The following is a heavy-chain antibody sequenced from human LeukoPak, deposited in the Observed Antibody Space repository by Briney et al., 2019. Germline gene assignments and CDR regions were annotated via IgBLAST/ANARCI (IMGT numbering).Heavy chain of an antibody. Sequence: SETLSLTCSVSGASFSTNYWSWIRQPPGRGLEWIGYVFDSGSANYNPSLKSRVTISVDTSTKQFSLRLSSVTAADTAVYYCARLYQQSKWKYYYYYMDVWGKGTAVTVSS. V-gene: IGHV4-59*01. D-gene: IGHD1-1*01. CDR1: GASFSTNY. CDR2: VFDSGSA. J-gene: IGHJ6*03. CDR3: ARLYQQSKWKYYYYYMDV.